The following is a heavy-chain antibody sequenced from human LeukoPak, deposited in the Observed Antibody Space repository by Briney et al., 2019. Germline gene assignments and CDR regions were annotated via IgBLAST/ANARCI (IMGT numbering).Heavy chain of an antibody. CDR2: IHRSGKT. V-gene: IGHV4-4*07. CDR3: ARGPYSIDWYAFDY. Sequence: SETLSLTCSVSGGSISSYSWSWIRQPAGNALEWIGRIHRSGKTNYNPSLESRVTMSVDTSKNQFSLKLNSVTAADMAVYYCARGPYSIDWYAFDYWGQGTLVTVSS. D-gene: IGHD6-19*01. J-gene: IGHJ4*02. CDR1: GGSISSYS.